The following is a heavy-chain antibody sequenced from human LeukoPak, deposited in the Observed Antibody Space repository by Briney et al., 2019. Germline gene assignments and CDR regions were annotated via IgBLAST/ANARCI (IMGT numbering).Heavy chain of an antibody. CDR3: ARGQLRVVRGVTLDY. CDR1: GGSFSGYY. J-gene: IGHJ4*02. Sequence: PSETLSLTCAVYGGSFSGYYWSWIRQPPGKGLEWIGEINHSGSTNYNPSLKSRVTISVDTSKNQFSLKLSSVTAADTAVYYGARGQLRVVRGVTLDYWGQGTLVTVSS. V-gene: IGHV4-34*01. CDR2: INHSGST. D-gene: IGHD3-10*01.